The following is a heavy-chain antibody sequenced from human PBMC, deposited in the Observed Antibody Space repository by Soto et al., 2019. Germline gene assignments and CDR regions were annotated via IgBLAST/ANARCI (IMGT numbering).Heavy chain of an antibody. CDR1: GFTFSSYA. CDR3: ARYIPGVRYYGMDV. CDR2: IGESGTPT. Sequence: EVQLLESGGGVVQPGGSLRLSCAASGFTFSSYAMKWVRQAPGKGLEWVSLIGESGTPTYYADSVKGRFTISRDNSGNTLCLEMYSLRAEDTAVYYCARYIPGVRYYGMDVWGQGTTVTVSS. D-gene: IGHD2-2*01. V-gene: IGHV3-23*01. J-gene: IGHJ6*02.